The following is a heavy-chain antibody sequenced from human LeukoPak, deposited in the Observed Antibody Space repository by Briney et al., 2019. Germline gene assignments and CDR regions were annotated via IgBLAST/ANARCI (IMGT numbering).Heavy chain of an antibody. J-gene: IGHJ4*02. D-gene: IGHD6-13*01. V-gene: IGHV3-53*01. CDR1: GFTVSTNY. Sequence: GGSLRLSCAASGFTVSTNYMSWVRQVSGEGLEFVSLISTGGTTDYADSVKGRFTISSDNSKNTLYLQMNSLRAEDTAVYYCARPTIAAAGNFEYWGQGTLVTVSS. CDR2: ISTGGTT. CDR3: ARPTIAAAGNFEY.